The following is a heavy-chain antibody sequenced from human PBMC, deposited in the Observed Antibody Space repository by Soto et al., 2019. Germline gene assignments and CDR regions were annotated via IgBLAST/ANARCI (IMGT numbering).Heavy chain of an antibody. CDR2: IVPLLVIT. Sequence: QVPLVQSGAELKKPGSSVKVSCEASGDTSTIYTITWVRQAPGQGLTWLGRIVPLLVITNYARNFQDRLTITADQSKGTAYMELSSLRFEDTALYYCATEKYGAGRVGLYDWGQGTQVTVSS. J-gene: IGHJ4*02. CDR3: ATEKYGAGRVGLYD. V-gene: IGHV1-69*08. CDR1: GDTSTIYT. D-gene: IGHD1-26*01.